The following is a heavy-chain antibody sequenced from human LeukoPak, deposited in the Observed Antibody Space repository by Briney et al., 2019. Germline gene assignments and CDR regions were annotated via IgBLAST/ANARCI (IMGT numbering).Heavy chain of an antibody. V-gene: IGHV1-69*02. CDR3: ARDQKESILDWFDP. D-gene: IGHD3-3*01. CDR1: GGTLSSYT. CDR2: IIPILGIA. J-gene: IGHJ5*02. Sequence: SVKVSCKASGGTLSSYTISWVRQAPGQGLEWMGRIIPILGIANYAQKFQGRVTITADKSTSTAYMELSSLRSEDTAVYYCARDQKESILDWFDPWGQGTLVTVSS.